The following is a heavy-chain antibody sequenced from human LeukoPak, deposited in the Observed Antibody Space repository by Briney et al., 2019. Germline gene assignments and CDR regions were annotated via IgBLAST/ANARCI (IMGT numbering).Heavy chain of an antibody. V-gene: IGHV3-48*03. CDR2: IDATGNII. J-gene: IGHJ4*02. D-gene: IGHD5/OR15-5a*01. Sequence: TGGSLRLSCAASGFSFSNYEMNWVRQAPGKGLEWLSYIDATGNIIYYADSVKGRFTISRDNAKNSLYLQMNSLRVEDTAVYYCARDRWRSGVYEGDFDYWGREPWSPSPQ. CDR1: GFSFSNYE. CDR3: ARDRWRSGVYEGDFDY.